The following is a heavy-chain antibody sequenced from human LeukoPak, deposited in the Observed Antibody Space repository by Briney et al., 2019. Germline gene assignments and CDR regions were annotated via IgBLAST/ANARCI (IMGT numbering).Heavy chain of an antibody. J-gene: IGHJ3*02. CDR2: IKQEGSEK. CDR3: ARVSFWSGYYALDI. D-gene: IGHD3-3*01. CDR1: GFTFSSYW. V-gene: IGHV3-7*01. Sequence: GGSLRLSCAASGFTFSSYWMSWVRQAPGKGLEWVANIKQEGSEKYYVDSVKGRFTISRDNAKNSLYLQINSLRAEDTAVYYCARVSFWSGYYALDIWGQGTMVTVSS.